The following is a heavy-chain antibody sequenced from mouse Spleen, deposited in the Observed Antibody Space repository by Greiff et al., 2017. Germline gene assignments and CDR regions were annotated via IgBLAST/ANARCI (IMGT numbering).Heavy chain of an antibody. V-gene: IGHV5-9*01. CDR3: ARPSGYWYFDV. Sequence: DVMLVESGGGLVKLGGSLKLSCAASGFTFSSYAMSWVRQTPEKRLEWVATISSGGGNTYYPDSVKGRFTISRDNAKNTLYLQMSSLKSEDTAMYYCARPSGYWYFDVWGAGTTVTVSS. CDR1: GFTFSSYA. CDR2: ISSGGGNT. J-gene: IGHJ1*01.